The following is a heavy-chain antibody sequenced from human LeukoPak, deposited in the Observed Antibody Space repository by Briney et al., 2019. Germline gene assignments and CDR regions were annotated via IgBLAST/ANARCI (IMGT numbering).Heavy chain of an antibody. CDR1: GYTFTNYG. Sequence: ASVKVSCKASGYTFTNYGISWVRQAPGQGLEWMGWISGNNAHTNYVQKLQGRVTLTTDTSTSTAYLELRSLRSDDTAVYYCARDSVAETTAFDYWGQGTLVTVSS. V-gene: IGHV1-18*01. J-gene: IGHJ4*02. D-gene: IGHD4-17*01. CDR2: ISGNNAHT. CDR3: ARDSVAETTAFDY.